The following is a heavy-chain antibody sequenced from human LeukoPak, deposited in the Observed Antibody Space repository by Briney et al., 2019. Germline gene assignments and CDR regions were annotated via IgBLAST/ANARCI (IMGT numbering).Heavy chain of an antibody. V-gene: IGHV4-59*08. CDR2: ISYGGAT. D-gene: IGHD2-2*01. Sequence: SETLSLTCTVSGGSISPYYWSWIRQPPGKGPEWIGYISYGGATNCNPSLKSRLTILVDTSKNQFSLKLSSVTAADTAVYYCARSKTYRSTWNTDYWGQGTLVTVSS. CDR1: GGSISPYY. J-gene: IGHJ4*02. CDR3: ARSKTYRSTWNTDY.